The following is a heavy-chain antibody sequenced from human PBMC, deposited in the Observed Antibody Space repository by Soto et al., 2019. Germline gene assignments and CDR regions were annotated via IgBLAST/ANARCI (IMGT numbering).Heavy chain of an antibody. CDR1: GGTFTRTA. Sequence: QVLLVQSSAEVKKPGSSVKVSCKASGGTFTRTAFSWVRQAPGQGLEGRGGIIPVLGTPNYAQKFQARLTVTADASTTTVHMELSSLRSDDTAVYYCASSAGLDHLLNYYGLNVWGQGTTVTVSS. CDR3: ASSAGLDHLLNYYGLNV. CDR2: IIPVLGTP. D-gene: IGHD6-13*01. J-gene: IGHJ6*02. V-gene: IGHV1-69*01.